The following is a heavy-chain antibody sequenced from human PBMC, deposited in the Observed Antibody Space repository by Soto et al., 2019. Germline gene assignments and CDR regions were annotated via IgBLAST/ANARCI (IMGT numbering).Heavy chain of an antibody. Sequence: PSETLSLTCAVSGGSIINWWSWVRQPPGKGLEWIGEIYHSGSTNYNPSLKSRVTISVDKSKNQFSLKLSSVTAADTAVYYCARDQSWHDLLWWFDPWGQGTLVTVSS. CDR2: IYHSGST. CDR3: ARDQSWHDLLWWFDP. J-gene: IGHJ5*02. V-gene: IGHV4-4*02. CDR1: GGSIINW. D-gene: IGHD1-1*01.